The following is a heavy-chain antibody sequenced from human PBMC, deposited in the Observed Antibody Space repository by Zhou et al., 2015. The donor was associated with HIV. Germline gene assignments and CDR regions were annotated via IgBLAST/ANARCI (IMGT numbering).Heavy chain of an antibody. D-gene: IGHD3-22*01. CDR2: ISGDNGKT. J-gene: IGHJ4*02. CDR1: GYTFTSYG. V-gene: IGHV1-18*01. Sequence: QVQLVQSGAEVKKPGASVKVSCKASGYTFTSYGISWVRQAPGQGLEWMGWISGDNGKTRYAQKFQGRVTLTTDRSTKTAFMELMYLRSDDAATYYCATDDIGGYHSFNYWGQGTRVSVSS. CDR3: ATDDIGGYHSFNY.